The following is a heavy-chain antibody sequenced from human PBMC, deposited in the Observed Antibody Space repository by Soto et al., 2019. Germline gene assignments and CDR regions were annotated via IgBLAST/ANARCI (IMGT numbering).Heavy chain of an antibody. CDR3: ARDSASYSSSSGSYWYFDL. D-gene: IGHD6-6*01. CDR1: GFTFSTYG. V-gene: IGHV3-48*02. CDR2: ISSASSTI. Sequence: EVQLVESGGDLVQPGGSLRLSCAASGFTFSTYGMNWVRQAPGKGLEWVSYISSASSTIYYADSVRGRLTISRDNANNSLYLQMNSLSDEDMAVYYCARDSASYSSSSGSYWYFDLWGRVTLVTVSS. J-gene: IGHJ2*01.